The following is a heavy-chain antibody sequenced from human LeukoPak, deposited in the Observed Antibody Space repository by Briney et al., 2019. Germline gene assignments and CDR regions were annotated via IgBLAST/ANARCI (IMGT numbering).Heavy chain of an antibody. J-gene: IGHJ4*02. V-gene: IGHV4-38-2*01. CDR3: ARARYSYALNFDY. CDR2: IYHSGST. Sequence: SETLSLTCAVSGYSISSGYYWGWIRQPPGKGLEWIGSIYHSGSTYYNPSLKSRVTISVDTSKNQFSLKLSSVTAADTAVYYCARARYSYALNFDYWGQGTLVTVSS. D-gene: IGHD5-18*01. CDR1: GYSISSGYY.